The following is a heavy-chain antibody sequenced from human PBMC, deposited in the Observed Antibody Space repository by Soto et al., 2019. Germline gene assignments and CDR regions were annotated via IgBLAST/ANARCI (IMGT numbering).Heavy chain of an antibody. V-gene: IGHV3-23*01. CDR1: GFTFNTYA. Sequence: GGSLRLSCAASGFTFNTYAMSWVRQAPGQGLEWVSAISGSGFSTYYADSVKGRFSISSDSSKNTLFLQMNSLRADDTAVYFCAAFTFGRPFDTWGQGTMVTVSS. CDR2: ISGSGFST. J-gene: IGHJ3*02. D-gene: IGHD3-16*01. CDR3: AAFTFGRPFDT.